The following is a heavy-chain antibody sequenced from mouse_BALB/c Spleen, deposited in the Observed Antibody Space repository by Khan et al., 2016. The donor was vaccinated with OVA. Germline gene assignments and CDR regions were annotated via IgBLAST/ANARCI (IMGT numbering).Heavy chain of an antibody. D-gene: IGHD1-1*02. CDR3: ASGYFGTYEFVY. CDR1: GYTFTSYG. J-gene: IGHJ3*01. Sequence: QVRLQQSGAELVKPGASVKLSCKTSGYTFTSYGIQWVKQRPGQGLGWIGQISPGTGTTYYNENFKGQATLTVDTSSSTAYMQVSSLTSEDSAVYYCASGYFGTYEFVYWGQGTLVTVSP. CDR2: ISPGTGTT. V-gene: IGHV1S132*01.